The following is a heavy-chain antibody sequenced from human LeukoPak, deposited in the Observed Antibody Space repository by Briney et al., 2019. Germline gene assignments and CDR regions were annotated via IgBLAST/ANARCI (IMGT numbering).Heavy chain of an antibody. Sequence: SETLSLTCTVSGGSISSYYWSWIRQPPGKGLEWIGYIYYSGSTNYNPSLKSRVTISVDTSKNQFSLKLSSVTAADTAVYYCARAPLVSIVGVTGGWFDPWGQGTLVTVSS. CDR2: IYYSGST. D-gene: IGHD1-26*01. CDR3: ARAPLVSIVGVTGGWFDP. J-gene: IGHJ5*02. V-gene: IGHV4-59*08. CDR1: GGSISSYY.